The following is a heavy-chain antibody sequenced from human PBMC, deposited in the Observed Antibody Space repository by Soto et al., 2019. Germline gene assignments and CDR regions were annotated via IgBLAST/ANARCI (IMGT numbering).Heavy chain of an antibody. D-gene: IGHD5-18*01. CDR1: GGTFSSYA. CDR2: IIPVFGTG. CDR3: ARVGGTGGYTYGLDY. J-gene: IGHJ4*02. Sequence: QVQLVQSGAEVKKPGSSVKVSCKASGGTFSSYAISWVRQAPGQGLEWMGGIIPVFGTGIYAQKFQGRVTITADKSTNTAYMELSSLRSEDTAVYFCARVGGTGGYTYGLDYWGQGTLVTVYS. V-gene: IGHV1-69*06.